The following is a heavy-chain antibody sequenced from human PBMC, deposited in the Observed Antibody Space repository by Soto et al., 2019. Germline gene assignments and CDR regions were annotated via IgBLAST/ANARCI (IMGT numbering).Heavy chain of an antibody. Sequence: PGGSLRLSCAASGFTFSDYYMSWIRQAPGKGLEWVSYISSSGSTIYYADSVKGRFTISRDNAKNSLYLQMNSLRAEDTAVYYCAREPRRDVSVVVPAAMPYYRQHNWFDPWGQGTLVTVSS. V-gene: IGHV3-11*01. J-gene: IGHJ5*02. CDR1: GFTFSDYY. D-gene: IGHD2-2*01. CDR2: ISSSGSTI. CDR3: AREPRRDVSVVVPAAMPYYRQHNWFDP.